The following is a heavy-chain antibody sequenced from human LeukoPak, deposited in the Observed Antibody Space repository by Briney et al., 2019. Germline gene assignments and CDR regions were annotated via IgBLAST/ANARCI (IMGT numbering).Heavy chain of an antibody. J-gene: IGHJ4*02. Sequence: GGSLRLSCAASGFTFSSYGMHWVRQAPGKGLEWVAVISYDGSNKYYADSVKGRFTISRDNSKNTLYLQMNSLRAEDTVVYYCAKEPSRDCGGVCDSYFDYWGQGTLVTVSS. D-gene: IGHD2-21*02. CDR3: AKEPSRDCGGVCDSYFDY. CDR1: GFTFSSYG. V-gene: IGHV3-30*18. CDR2: ISYDGSNK.